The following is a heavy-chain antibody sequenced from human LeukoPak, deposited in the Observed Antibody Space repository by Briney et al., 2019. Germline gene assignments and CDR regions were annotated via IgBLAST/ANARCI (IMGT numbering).Heavy chain of an antibody. J-gene: IGHJ3*02. CDR3: AKARGLIGGAFDI. Sequence: GGSPRLSCAASGFTFDEYIMHLVRQAPGKGLEWVSLVSWDVDTTYYADSVKGRFTISRDNSKNSLSLQMNSLRTEDTALYYCAKARGLIGGAFDIWGQGTMVTVSS. CDR2: VSWDVDTT. D-gene: IGHD3-22*01. V-gene: IGHV3-43*01. CDR1: GFTFDEYI.